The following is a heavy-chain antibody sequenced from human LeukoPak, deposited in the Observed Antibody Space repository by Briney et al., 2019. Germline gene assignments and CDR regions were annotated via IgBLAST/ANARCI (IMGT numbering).Heavy chain of an antibody. CDR1: GFTFSSYW. J-gene: IGHJ4*02. CDR2: INSDASSI. Sequence: GGSLRLSCAASGFTFSSYWMHWVRQAPGKGLMWISRINSDASSILYADSVKGRFTISRDNAKNTLYLQMNSLRAEDTAVYYCATLGPPIYWGQGTLVTLSS. V-gene: IGHV3-74*01. CDR3: ATLGPPIY.